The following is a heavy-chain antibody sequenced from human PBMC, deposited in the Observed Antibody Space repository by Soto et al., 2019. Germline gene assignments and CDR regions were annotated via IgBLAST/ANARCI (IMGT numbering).Heavy chain of an antibody. V-gene: IGHV3-23*01. CDR2: ITGAGST. D-gene: IGHD3-10*01. J-gene: IGHJ4*02. CDR3: ATGHETGHLLFVS. CDR1: GFTFRAYA. Sequence: EVQLLESGGGLVQPGGSLRLSCVASGFTFRAYAMSWVRQAPGKGLEWVSTITGAGSTYYADSVKGRFTISGDNSKSTMYMEMSCLRAEDTAVYYCATGHETGHLLFVSWGQGTLVTVAS.